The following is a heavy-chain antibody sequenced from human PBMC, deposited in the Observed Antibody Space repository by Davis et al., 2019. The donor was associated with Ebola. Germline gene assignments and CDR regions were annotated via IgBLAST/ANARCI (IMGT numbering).Heavy chain of an antibody. J-gene: IGHJ4*02. D-gene: IGHD6-6*01. CDR2: IYPGDSDT. V-gene: IGHV5-51*01. Sequence: GGSLRLSCKGSGYSFTSYWIGWVRQMPGKGLEWMGIIYPGDSDTRYSPSFQGQVTISADKSIRTAYLQWSSLKASDTAMYYCARLDGPYSSSPWYFDYWGQGTLVTVSS. CDR1: GYSFTSYW. CDR3: ARLDGPYSSSPWYFDY.